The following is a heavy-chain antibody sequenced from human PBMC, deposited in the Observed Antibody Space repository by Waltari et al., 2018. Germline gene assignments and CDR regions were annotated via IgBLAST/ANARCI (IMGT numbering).Heavy chain of an antibody. CDR1: GYTFTSYA. D-gene: IGHD1-26*01. CDR2: INAGNGNT. Sequence: QVQLVQSGTEVKIPGASVNVSCKASGYTFTSYAMHWVRQAPGQRLEWMGWINAGNGNTKYSQKFQGRVTITRDTSASTAYMELSSLRSEDTAVYYCARAPLGGATTWFDPWGQGTLVTVSS. CDR3: ARAPLGGATTWFDP. J-gene: IGHJ5*02. V-gene: IGHV1-3*01.